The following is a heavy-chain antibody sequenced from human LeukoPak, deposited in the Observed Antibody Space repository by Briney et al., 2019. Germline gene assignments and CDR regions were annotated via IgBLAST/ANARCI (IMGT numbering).Heavy chain of an antibody. J-gene: IGHJ4*02. CDR3: ARSIAAADDFDY. CDR1: GVSISSYY. Sequence: SETLSLTCTVSGVSISSYYWSWIRQPPGKGLEWIGYIYYSGSTNYNPSLKSRVTISVDTSKNQFSPKLSSVTAADTAVYYCARSIAAADDFDYWGQGTLVTVSS. D-gene: IGHD6-13*01. V-gene: IGHV4-59*01. CDR2: IYYSGST.